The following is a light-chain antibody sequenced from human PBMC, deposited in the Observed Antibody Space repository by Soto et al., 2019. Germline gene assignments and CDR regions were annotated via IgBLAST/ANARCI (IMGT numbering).Light chain of an antibody. CDR1: QSVYINS. J-gene: IGKJ3*01. CDR2: GAS. CDR3: QQYGDSPFT. Sequence: EVVLTQSPGTLSLSPGESATLSCRASQSVYINSLAWYQHKRGRAPRLLIYGASTRATAVPDRFTGSGSGTDFALTISSIEPEDAAVYYCQQYGDSPFTFGPGTKVDIK. V-gene: IGKV3-20*01.